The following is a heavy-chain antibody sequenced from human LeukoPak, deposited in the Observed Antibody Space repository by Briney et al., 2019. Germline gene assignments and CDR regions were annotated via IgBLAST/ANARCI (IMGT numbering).Heavy chain of an antibody. D-gene: IGHD3-10*01. CDR1: GYTFTSYG. CDR2: ISAYNGNT. J-gene: IGHJ4*02. V-gene: IGHV1-18*01. CDR3: ARVLGGSGTHIPYDY. Sequence: GESLKISCKASGYTFTSYGISWVRQAPGQGLEWMGWISAYNGNTNYAQKLQGRVTMTRDTPISTAYMELSRLRSDDTAVYYCARVLGGSGTHIPYDYWGQGTLVTVSS.